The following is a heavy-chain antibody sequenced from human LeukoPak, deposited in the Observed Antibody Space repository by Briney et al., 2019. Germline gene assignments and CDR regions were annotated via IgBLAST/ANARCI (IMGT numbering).Heavy chain of an antibody. D-gene: IGHD6-13*01. CDR3: ARDSSSWDAFDI. CDR2: ISYDGSNK. J-gene: IGHJ3*02. Sequence: GGSLRLSCAASGFTFSSYAMLWVRQAPGKGLEWVAVISYDGSNKYYADSVKGRFTISRDNSKNTLYLQMNSLRAEDTAVYYCARDSSSWDAFDIWGQGTMVTVSS. V-gene: IGHV3-30-3*01. CDR1: GFTFSSYA.